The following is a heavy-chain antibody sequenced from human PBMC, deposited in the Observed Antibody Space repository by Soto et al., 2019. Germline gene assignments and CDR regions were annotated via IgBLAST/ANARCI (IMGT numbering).Heavy chain of an antibody. CDR3: ARATTVTSSFFYYGLDV. CDR2: IYYNGNT. D-gene: IGHD4-17*01. CDR1: GDSISSYS. V-gene: IGHV4-59*06. J-gene: IGHJ6*02. Sequence: SETLSLTCTVSGDSISSYSWTWIRQPPGKGLEWIGHIYYNGNTYYNPSLKSRLTMSLDTSQNQFSLHLTSVIAADSASYFCARATTVTSSFFYYGLDVWGQGTTVTVSS.